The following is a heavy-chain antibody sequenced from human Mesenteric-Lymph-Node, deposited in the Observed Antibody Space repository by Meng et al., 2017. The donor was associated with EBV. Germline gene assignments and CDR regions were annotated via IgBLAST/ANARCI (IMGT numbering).Heavy chain of an antibody. D-gene: IGHD1-7*01. CDR2: VFHIGST. V-gene: IGHV4-4*02. J-gene: IGHJ1*01. CDR1: GGSISGNNW. Sequence: VQVKGSGPGLGKPSGTLSLPCAVSGGSISGNNWWSWIRQPPGKGLEWIGEVFHIGSTNYNPSLKSRVTISLDKSKNQFSLKLTSVTAADTAVYFCARVSEISGTWLDCWGQGTLVTVSS. CDR3: ARVSEISGTWLDC.